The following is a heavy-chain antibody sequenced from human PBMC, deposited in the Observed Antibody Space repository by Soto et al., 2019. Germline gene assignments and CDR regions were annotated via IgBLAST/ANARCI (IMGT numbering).Heavy chain of an antibody. CDR1: GYTFTNYG. Sequence: QVQVVQSGGEVKTPGASVKVSCKTSGYTFTNYGISWVRQAPGRGLEWLGWTSAYNGNTNYAQKFQGRVTMTTDTSTSTVYMELRSLRSDDTAVYYCARDSTNRAKFDYWGQGTLVTVSS. CDR2: TSAYNGNT. D-gene: IGHD2-8*01. V-gene: IGHV1-18*01. J-gene: IGHJ4*02. CDR3: ARDSTNRAKFDY.